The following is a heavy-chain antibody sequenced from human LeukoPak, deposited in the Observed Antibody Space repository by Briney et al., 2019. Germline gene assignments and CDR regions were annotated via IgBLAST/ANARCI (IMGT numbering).Heavy chain of an antibody. J-gene: IGHJ6*03. D-gene: IGHD2-2*01. V-gene: IGHV4-59*08. CDR2: IYYSGST. CDR3: ARLVCSSATCYQPYFYYMDV. Sequence: PSETLSLTCTVSGGSISSYYWSWIRQPPGKGLEWIGYIYYSGSTNYNPSLKSRVTISVDTSKNQFSLKLSSATAADTAVYYCARLVCSSATCYQPYFYYMDVWGKGTTVTISS. CDR1: GGSISSYY.